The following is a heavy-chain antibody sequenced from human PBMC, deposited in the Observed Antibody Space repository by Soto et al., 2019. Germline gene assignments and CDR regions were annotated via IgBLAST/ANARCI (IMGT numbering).Heavy chain of an antibody. V-gene: IGHV3-13*01. CDR2: IGTAGDT. D-gene: IGHD6-13*01. CDR1: GFTFSSYD. Sequence: GGSLRLSCAASGFTFSSYDMHWVRQATGKGLEWVSAIGTAGDTYYPGSVKGRFTISRENAKNSLYLQMNSLRAGDKAVYYCARGGGFRAAAGYYYYYGMDVWGQGTTVTVSS. CDR3: ARGGGFRAAAGYYYYYGMDV. J-gene: IGHJ6*02.